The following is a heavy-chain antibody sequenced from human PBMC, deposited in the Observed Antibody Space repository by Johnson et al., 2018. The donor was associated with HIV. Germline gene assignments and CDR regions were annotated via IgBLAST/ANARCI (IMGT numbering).Heavy chain of an antibody. V-gene: IGHV3-30-3*01. CDR1: GFTFSSYS. CDR2: ISYDGNNK. CDR3: ARQRGCDI. J-gene: IGHJ3*02. Sequence: QEKLVESGGGVVQPGRSLRLSCAASGFTFSSYSMHWVRQAPGKGLEWVTIISYDGNNKHYEDSVKGRFTLSRDNAENSLYLQMNSLRAEDTAVYYCARQRGCDIWGQGTMVTVSS.